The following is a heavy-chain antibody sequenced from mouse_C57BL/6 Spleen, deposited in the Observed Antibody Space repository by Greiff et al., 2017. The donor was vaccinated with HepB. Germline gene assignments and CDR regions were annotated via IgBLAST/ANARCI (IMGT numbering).Heavy chain of an antibody. D-gene: IGHD1-1*01. CDR1: GYAFSSSW. CDR3: ARCSTTVVATEDY. Sequence: QVQLQQSGPELVKPGASVKISCKASGYAFSSSWMNWVKQRPGKGLEWIGRIYPGDGDTNYNGKFKGKATLTADKSSSTAYMQLSSLTSEDSAVYFCARCSTTVVATEDYWGQGTTLTVSS. CDR2: IYPGDGDT. V-gene: IGHV1-82*01. J-gene: IGHJ2*01.